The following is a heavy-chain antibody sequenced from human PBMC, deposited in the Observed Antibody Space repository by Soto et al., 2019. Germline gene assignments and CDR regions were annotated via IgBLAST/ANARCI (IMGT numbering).Heavy chain of an antibody. CDR2: VNHSGTT. CDR3: ARGIGYCSSINCYSSRRLRFDS. J-gene: IGHJ4*02. D-gene: IGHD2-2*01. Sequence: WTWIRQSPEKGLEWIGEVNHSGTTYYNPSLKTRVTISVQTPKNQFSLKMSSVTAADTAVYYCARGIGYCSSINCYSSRRLRFDSWGQGTLVTVSS. V-gene: IGHV4-34*01.